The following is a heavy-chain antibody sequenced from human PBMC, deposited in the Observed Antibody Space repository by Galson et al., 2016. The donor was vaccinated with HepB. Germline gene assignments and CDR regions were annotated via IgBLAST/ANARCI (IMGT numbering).Heavy chain of an antibody. J-gene: IGHJ2*01. V-gene: IGHV4-31*03. CDR2: TYYSGST. CDR3: ARNTNSSSWPKVYFDL. Sequence: TLSLTCTVSGGSISGGYYWNWIRQHPGKGPEWIGHTYYSGSTYYNPSLKSRVAISVDTSKNQFSLTMSSVTAAEAAVYYCARNTNSSSWPKVYFDLWGRGILVTVSS. CDR1: GGSISGGYY. D-gene: IGHD6-13*01.